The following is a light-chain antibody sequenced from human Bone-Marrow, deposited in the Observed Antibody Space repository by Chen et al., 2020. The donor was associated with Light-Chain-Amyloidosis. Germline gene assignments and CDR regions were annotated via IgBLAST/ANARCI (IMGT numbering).Light chain of an antibody. CDR1: QDITNY. Sequence: DIQMTQSPSSLSASVGDRVTITCQASQDITNYLNWYQQKPGKAPKLLIYDASNLETGVPSRFSGSASGTDFPFSISSLQPEDIATYYCQQYDHLPPSFGQGTKLEIK. V-gene: IGKV1-33*01. CDR3: QQYDHLPPS. CDR2: DAS. J-gene: IGKJ2*01.